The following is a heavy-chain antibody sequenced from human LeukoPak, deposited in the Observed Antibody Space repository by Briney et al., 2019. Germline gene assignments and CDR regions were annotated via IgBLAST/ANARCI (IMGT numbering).Heavy chain of an antibody. D-gene: IGHD6-19*01. CDR1: GFTFSSYA. V-gene: IGHV3-23*01. Sequence: GGSLRLSCAASGFTFSSYAMYWVRQAPGKGLEWVSGIFGSGGSTHYADSVKGRFTISRDNSKNTVYLQMNSLRAEDTAVYYCAKTTAGYSSGRYPGWPVDYWGQGTLVTVSS. CDR2: IFGSGGST. J-gene: IGHJ4*02. CDR3: AKTTAGYSSGRYPGWPVDY.